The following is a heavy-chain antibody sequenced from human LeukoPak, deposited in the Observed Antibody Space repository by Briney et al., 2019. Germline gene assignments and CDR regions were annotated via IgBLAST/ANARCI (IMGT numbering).Heavy chain of an antibody. V-gene: IGHV1-8*03. CDR1: GYTFTSYD. CDR3: ARSRGYSYGPDY. CDR2: MNPNSGDT. Sequence: ASVKVSCKASGYTFTSYDINWVRQATGQGLEWMGWMNPNSGDTGYAQKFQGRVTITRNTSISTAYMELSSLRSEDTAVYYCARSRGYSYGPDYWGQGTLVTVSS. J-gene: IGHJ4*02. D-gene: IGHD5-18*01.